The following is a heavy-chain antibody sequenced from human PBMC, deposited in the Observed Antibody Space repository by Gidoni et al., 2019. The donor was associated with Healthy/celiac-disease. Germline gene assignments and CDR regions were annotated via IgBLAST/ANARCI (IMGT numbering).Heavy chain of an antibody. CDR2: IRYDGSNK. V-gene: IGHV3-30*02. J-gene: IGHJ4*02. D-gene: IGHD3-3*01. CDR1: GFTFSSYG. CDR3: AKDRSDFWSGYFPDY. Sequence: QVQLVESGGGVVQPGGSLRLSCAASGFTFSSYGMHWVRQAPGKGLEWVAFIRYDGSNKYYADSVKGRFTISRDNSKNTLYLQMNSLRAEDTAVYYCAKDRSDFWSGYFPDYWGQGTLVTVSS.